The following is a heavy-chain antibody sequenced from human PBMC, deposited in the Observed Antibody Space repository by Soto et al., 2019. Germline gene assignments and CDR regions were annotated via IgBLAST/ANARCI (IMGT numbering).Heavy chain of an antibody. Sequence: SETLSLTCAVSGDSITSPNWWVWVRQAPGKGLEWIGEIYHSGTTNYNPSLKSRVTISVDKSENQFSLKLTSVTAAGTAVYYCARDRGIAAAGSWGQGILVTVSS. D-gene: IGHD6-13*01. CDR3: ARDRGIAAAGS. CDR1: GDSITSPNW. CDR2: IYHSGTT. J-gene: IGHJ4*02. V-gene: IGHV4-4*02.